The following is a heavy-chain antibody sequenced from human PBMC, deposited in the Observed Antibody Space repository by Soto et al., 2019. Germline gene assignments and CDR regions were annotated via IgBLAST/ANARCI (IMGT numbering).Heavy chain of an antibody. V-gene: IGHV4-39*01. CDR3: ARHTPAISISDH. D-gene: IGHD2-15*01. CDR1: GGSISSSSYY. CDR2: IYYSGST. J-gene: IGHJ4*02. Sequence: QLQLQESGPGLVKPSETLSLTCTVSGGSISSSSYYWGWIRQPPRKGLEWIGSIYYSGSTYYNPSLKSRVTTSVDTSKPQFSLKLSSVTAADTAVYYCARHTPAISISDHWGQGTLVTVSS.